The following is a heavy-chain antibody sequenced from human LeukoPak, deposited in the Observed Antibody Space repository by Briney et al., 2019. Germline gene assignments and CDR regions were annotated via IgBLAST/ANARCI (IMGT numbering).Heavy chain of an antibody. J-gene: IGHJ4*02. CDR2: ISYDGSNK. V-gene: IGHV3-30-3*01. CDR3: ARGPAYLYYYFDF. Sequence: GGSLRLSCAASGFTFSSYAMHWVRQAPGKGLEWVAVISYDGSNKYYADSVKGRFTISRDNSKNTLYLQMNSLRAEDTAVYYCARGPAYLYYYFDFWGQGTLVTVSS. D-gene: IGHD2-21*01. CDR1: GFTFSSYA.